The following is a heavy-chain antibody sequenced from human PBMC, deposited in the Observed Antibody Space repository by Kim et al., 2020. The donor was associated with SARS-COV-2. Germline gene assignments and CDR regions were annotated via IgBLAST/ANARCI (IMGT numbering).Heavy chain of an antibody. Sequence: SETLSLTCTVSGGSISSSSYYWGWIRQPPGKGLEWIGSIYYSGSTYYNPSLKSRVTISVDTSKNQFSLKLSSVTAADTAVYYCARRGRAPDGSSWYFDYWGQGTLVTVSS. CDR1: GGSISSSSYY. J-gene: IGHJ4*02. CDR3: ARRGRAPDGSSWYFDY. CDR2: IYYSGST. V-gene: IGHV4-39*01. D-gene: IGHD6-13*01.